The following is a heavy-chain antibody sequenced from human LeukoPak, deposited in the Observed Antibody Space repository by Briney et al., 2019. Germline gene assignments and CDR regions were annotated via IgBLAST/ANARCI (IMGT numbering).Heavy chain of an antibody. D-gene: IGHD3-16*01. CDR3: ARNQQLGGHSYYYYGMDV. CDR1: GFTFSSYA. V-gene: IGHV3-23*01. CDR2: ISGSGGST. J-gene: IGHJ6*02. Sequence: GGSLRLSCAASGFTFSSYAMSWVRQAPGKGLEWVSAISGSGGSTYYADPVKGRFTISRDNSKNTLYLQMNSLRAEDTAVYYCARNQQLGGHSYYYYGMDVWGQGTTVTVSS.